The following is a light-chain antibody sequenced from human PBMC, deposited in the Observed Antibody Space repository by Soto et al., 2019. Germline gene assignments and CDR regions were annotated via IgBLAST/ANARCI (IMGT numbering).Light chain of an antibody. CDR2: EAS. J-gene: IGKJ4*01. Sequence: IPMTQSPSTLSASVGDTVTITCRASQPIATWLAWYQQKPGTAPKLLIFEASTLEKDVPSRFSGTGSGTQFTLTISSLHPDDFATYYCQQYNSYSTTFGGGTRVEIK. CDR1: QPIATW. CDR3: QQYNSYSTT. V-gene: IGKV1-5*03.